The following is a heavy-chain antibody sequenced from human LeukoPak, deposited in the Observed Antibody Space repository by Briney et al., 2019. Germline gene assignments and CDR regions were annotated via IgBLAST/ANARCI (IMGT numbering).Heavy chain of an antibody. J-gene: IGHJ4*02. Sequence: PGGSLSLSCAASGFTFSSYSMNWVRQAPGKGLEWVSSISSSSSYIYYADSVKGRFTISRDNAKNSLYLQTNSLRAEDTAVYYCARSEYYYDSSGYYFDYWGQGTLVTVSS. V-gene: IGHV3-21*01. CDR2: ISSSSSYI. D-gene: IGHD3-22*01. CDR3: ARSEYYYDSSGYYFDY. CDR1: GFTFSSYS.